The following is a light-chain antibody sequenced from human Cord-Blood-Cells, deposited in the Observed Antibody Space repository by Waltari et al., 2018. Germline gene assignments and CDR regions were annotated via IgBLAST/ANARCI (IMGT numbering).Light chain of an antibody. V-gene: IGKV4-1*01. CDR2: WAS. CDR1: QSVLYSSNNKNY. Sequence: DIVMTQSPDSLAVSLGERATINCKSSQSVLYSSNNKNYLAWYQQKPGQTPKLLIYWASTRESGVPDRFSGSGSGTDFTLTISSLQAEDVAVYYCQQYYSTPYTFGQGTKLVIK. CDR3: QQYYSTPYT. J-gene: IGKJ2*01.